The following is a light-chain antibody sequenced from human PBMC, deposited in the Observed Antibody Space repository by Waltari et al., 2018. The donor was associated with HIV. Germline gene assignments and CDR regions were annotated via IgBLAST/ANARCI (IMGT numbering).Light chain of an antibody. Sequence: NFILTQTHSVSASPGETVIISCTRRIGSIAITYVHLFHQRPGAAPTTITYEDNQRSSGIPDRFSGSIDTSSNSASLTISGLKTEDEADYYCQSFNDNNEWVFGGGTKVTVL. V-gene: IGLV6-57*03. CDR2: EDN. CDR1: IGSIAITY. CDR3: QSFNDNNEWV. J-gene: IGLJ3*02.